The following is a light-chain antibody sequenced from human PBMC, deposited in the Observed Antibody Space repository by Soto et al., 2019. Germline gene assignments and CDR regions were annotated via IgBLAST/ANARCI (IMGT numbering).Light chain of an antibody. J-gene: IGKJ1*01. CDR3: LQDYNYPWT. CDR1: QDIRND. CDR2: AAS. Sequence: AIQMTQSPSSLSASVGDRVTITCRASQDIRNDLGWYQEKVGQAPKLLIYAASKLQSGVPSRFSGSGSGTDFTLTISSLQTEDFATHYCLQDYNYPWTFGQGTKVEI. V-gene: IGKV1-6*01.